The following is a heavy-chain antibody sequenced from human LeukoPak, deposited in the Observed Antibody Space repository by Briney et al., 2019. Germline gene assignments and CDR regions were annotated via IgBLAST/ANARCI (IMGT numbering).Heavy chain of an antibody. CDR2: IYYSGST. CDR1: GXSISSYY. CDR3: ARDGYYYDSSGYYEKMYYFDY. V-gene: IGHV4-59*12. Sequence: PSETLSLTCTVSGXSISSYYWSWIRQPPGKGLEWIGYIYYSGSTNYNPSLKSRVTISVDTSKNQFSLKLSSVTAADTAVYYCARDGYYYDSSGYYEKMYYFDYWGQGTLVTVSS. D-gene: IGHD3-22*01. J-gene: IGHJ4*02.